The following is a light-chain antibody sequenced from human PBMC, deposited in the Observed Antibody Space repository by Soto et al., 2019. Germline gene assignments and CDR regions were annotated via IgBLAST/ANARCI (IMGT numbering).Light chain of an antibody. CDR1: QSVGNF. V-gene: IGKV3-11*01. CDR3: QQRSNLPYT. J-gene: IGKJ2*01. Sequence: EIVLTQSPATLSLSPGETASLSCRASQSVGNFLAWYQQKPGQAPRLLIYAASNRATGIPARLSGSGSGTDFTLTISSLEPEDFAVYYCQQRSNLPYTFGQGTNLEIK. CDR2: AAS.